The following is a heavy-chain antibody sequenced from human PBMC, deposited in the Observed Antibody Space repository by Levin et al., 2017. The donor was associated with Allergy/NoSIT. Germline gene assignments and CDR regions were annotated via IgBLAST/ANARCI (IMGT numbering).Heavy chain of an antibody. CDR1: GYTFTTYA. Sequence: GGSLRLSCKASGYTFTTYAIHWVRQAPGQGLEWMGWISPYNGRTNYIQKYQGRLTMTTDTSTSTAYMELRSLRPDDTAVYFCAREMGAHSVEYWGQGTLVTVSS. J-gene: IGHJ4*02. CDR2: ISPYNGRT. V-gene: IGHV1-18*01. D-gene: IGHD1-1*01. CDR3: AREMGAHSVEY.